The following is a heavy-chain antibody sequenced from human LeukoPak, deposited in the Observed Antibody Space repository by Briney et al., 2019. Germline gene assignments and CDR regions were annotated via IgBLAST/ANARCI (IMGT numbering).Heavy chain of an antibody. CDR3: ARDCLRFLEWPHDAFDI. CDR2: ISSSGSTI. J-gene: IGHJ3*02. D-gene: IGHD3-3*01. V-gene: IGHV3-11*01. Sequence: PGGSLRLSCAASGFTFSDYYMSWIRQAPGKGLEWVSYISSSGSTIYYADSVKGRFTISRDNAKNSLYLQMNSLRAEDPAVYYCARDCLRFLEWPHDAFDIWGQGTMVTVSS. CDR1: GFTFSDYY.